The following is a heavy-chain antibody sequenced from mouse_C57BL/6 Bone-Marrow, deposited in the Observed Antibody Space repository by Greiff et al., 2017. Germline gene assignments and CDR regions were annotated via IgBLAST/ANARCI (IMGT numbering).Heavy chain of an antibody. D-gene: IGHD2-3*01. J-gene: IGHJ1*03. V-gene: IGHV5-2*01. CDR3: ARQGYDYWYFDV. CDR2: INSDGGST. Sequence: EVNVVESGGGLVQPGESLKLSCESNEYEFPSHDMSWVRKTPEKRLELVAAINSDGGSTYYPDTMERRFIISRNNTKKTLYLQMSSLRSEDTALYYCARQGYDYWYFDVWGTGTTVTVSS. CDR1: EYEFPSHD.